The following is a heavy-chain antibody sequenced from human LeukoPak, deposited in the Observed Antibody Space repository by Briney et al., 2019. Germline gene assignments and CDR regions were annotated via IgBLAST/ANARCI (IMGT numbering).Heavy chain of an antibody. CDR3: AKSGGYGLIDY. Sequence: PSETLSLTCAVSGASVSGSNYYWGWIRQPPGKGLEWIGNIYSSGSTYYNASLQSRVTISIDTSKNQFSLRLNSVTAADTAMYYCAKSGGYGLIDYWGQGTRVTVSS. V-gene: IGHV4-39*01. CDR2: IYSSGST. D-gene: IGHD1-26*01. CDR1: GASVSGSNYY. J-gene: IGHJ4*02.